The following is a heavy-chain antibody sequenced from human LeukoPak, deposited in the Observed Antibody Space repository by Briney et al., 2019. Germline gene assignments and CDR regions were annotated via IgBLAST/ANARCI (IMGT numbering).Heavy chain of an antibody. CDR2: INPNSGGT. CDR3: AREGVLRFLEWYPRGAFDI. J-gene: IGHJ3*02. Sequence: VSVKVSCKASGYTLTGYYMHWVRQAPGQGLEWMGWINPNSGGTNYAQKFQGRVTMTRDTSISTAYMELSRLRSDDTAVYYCAREGVLRFLEWYPRGAFDIWGQGTMVTVSS. V-gene: IGHV1-2*02. CDR1: GYTLTGYY. D-gene: IGHD3-3*01.